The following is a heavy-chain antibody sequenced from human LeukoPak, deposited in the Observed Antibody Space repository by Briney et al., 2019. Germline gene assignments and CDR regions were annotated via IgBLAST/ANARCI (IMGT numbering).Heavy chain of an antibody. Sequence: PGGSLRLSCTASGFTFSSYWMHLVRQAPGKGLEWVSRITSDGSSTSHADSVKGRFTTSRDNAKNTLYLQMNSLRAEDTAVYYCSRGVGATDNWGQGTLVTVSS. CDR3: SRGVGATDN. CDR2: ITSDGSST. V-gene: IGHV3-74*01. J-gene: IGHJ4*02. D-gene: IGHD1-26*01. CDR1: GFTFSSYW.